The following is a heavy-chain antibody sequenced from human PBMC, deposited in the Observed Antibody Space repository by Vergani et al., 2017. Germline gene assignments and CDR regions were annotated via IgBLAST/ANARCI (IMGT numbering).Heavy chain of an antibody. D-gene: IGHD5-12*01. Sequence: VQLLESGGGLVQPGGSLRLSCAASGFTFISYAMSWVRQAPGKGLEWVSAISGSGGSTYYADSVKARFTISSDKSKNPLYLQMTSLRAEDTAVYYCAKDRGYSGYEGNYFDYWGQGTLVTVSS. CDR2: ISGSGGST. CDR3: AKDRGYSGYEGNYFDY. CDR1: GFTFISYA. J-gene: IGHJ4*02. V-gene: IGHV3-23*01.